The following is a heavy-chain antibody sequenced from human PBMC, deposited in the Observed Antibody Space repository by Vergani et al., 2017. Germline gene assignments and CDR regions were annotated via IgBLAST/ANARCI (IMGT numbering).Heavy chain of an antibody. J-gene: IGHJ4*02. V-gene: IGHV2-70*04. CDR3: ARSSNWGSTGFDY. Sequence: QVTLKESGPALVKPTQTLTLTCTFSGFSLSTSGMRVSWIRQPPGKALEWLARIDWDDDKFYSTSLKTRLTISKDTSKNQVVLTMTNMDPVDSATYYCARSSNWGSTGFDYWGQGTLVTVSS. CDR2: IDWDDDK. D-gene: IGHD7-27*01. CDR1: GFSLSTSGMR.